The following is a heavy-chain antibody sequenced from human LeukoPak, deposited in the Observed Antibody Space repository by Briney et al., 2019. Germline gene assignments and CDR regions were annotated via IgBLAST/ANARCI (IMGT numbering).Heavy chain of an antibody. V-gene: IGHV4-59*01. CDR1: GGSISSYY. CDR2: ISYSGST. CDR3: AAEVRDNWNRRFDF. Sequence: SETLSLTCTVSGGSISSYYWSWIRQPPGRGLEWIGYISYSGSTNYNPSLKSRVTISVDTSKNQFSLKPSSVTTADTAVYYCAAEVRDNWNRRFDFWGQGTLVTVSS. D-gene: IGHD1-20*01. J-gene: IGHJ4*02.